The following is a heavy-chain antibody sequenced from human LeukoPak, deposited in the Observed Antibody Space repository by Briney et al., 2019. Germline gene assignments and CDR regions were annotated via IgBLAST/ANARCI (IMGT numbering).Heavy chain of an antibody. CDR2: ISGSGGTT. Sequence: PGGSLRLSCAASGFTVSNSYMIWVRRAPGKGLEWVSAISGSGGTTYYADSVKGRFTISRDNSKNTLYLQMNSLGAEDTAVYYCAKDTVVGATTNLFDYWGQGTLVTVSS. CDR3: AKDTVVGATTNLFDY. J-gene: IGHJ4*02. D-gene: IGHD1-26*01. CDR1: GFTVSNSY. V-gene: IGHV3-23*01.